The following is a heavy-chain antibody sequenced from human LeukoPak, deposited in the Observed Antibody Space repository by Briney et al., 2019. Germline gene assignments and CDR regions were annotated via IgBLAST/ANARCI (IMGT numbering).Heavy chain of an antibody. D-gene: IGHD2-2*01. Sequence: GGSLRLSCVASGFSFSSYWMSWVRQAPGKGLEWVANIKGDGSDTYYADSVRGRFTISRDNAKKSLYLQMSSLRAEDTAVYYCVTQAYALFDYWGQGTLVTVSS. V-gene: IGHV3-7*03. CDR2: IKGDGSDT. CDR3: VTQAYALFDY. J-gene: IGHJ4*02. CDR1: GFSFSSYW.